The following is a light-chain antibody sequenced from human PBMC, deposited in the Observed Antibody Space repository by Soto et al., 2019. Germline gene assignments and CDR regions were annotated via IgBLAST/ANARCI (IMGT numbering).Light chain of an antibody. Sequence: QSVLTQPASVSGSPGQSITISCTGTSIDVSDYNYVSWYQQHPGKAPKLMIYDVSNRPSGVSNRFSGSKSGNTASLTISGLQAEDEADYYCSSYTSGNTRVFGGGTQPTVL. V-gene: IGLV2-14*01. CDR3: SSYTSGNTRV. CDR1: SIDVSDYNY. CDR2: DVS. J-gene: IGLJ2*01.